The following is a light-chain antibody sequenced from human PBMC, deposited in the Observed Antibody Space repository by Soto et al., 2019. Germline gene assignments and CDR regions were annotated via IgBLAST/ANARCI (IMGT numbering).Light chain of an antibody. V-gene: IGKV3-20*01. CDR1: QSVSRNY. Sequence: EIVLTQSPGTLSLSPGERATLSCRASQSVSRNYVAWYQQKPGQAPRLLVYGASSRATGIPERFSGSVSETDFTLSISRLEPEDFAVYYCQHYGNSPLTFGQGTRLEIK. J-gene: IGKJ5*01. CDR3: QHYGNSPLT. CDR2: GAS.